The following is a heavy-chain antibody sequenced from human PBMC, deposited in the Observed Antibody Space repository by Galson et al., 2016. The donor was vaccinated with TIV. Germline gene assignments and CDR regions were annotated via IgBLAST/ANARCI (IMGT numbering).Heavy chain of an antibody. Sequence: SVKVSCKASGGTFSSYVINWVRLAPGQGLEWMGGIIPLFRTTNYSQKFQGRVTITADKSTNTAYMELNSLKYGDTAVYYCATERNTAFDTYHYYYGMDVWGQGTTVIVSS. D-gene: IGHD5-18*01. V-gene: IGHV1-69*06. CDR1: GGTFSSYV. J-gene: IGHJ6*02. CDR3: ATERNTAFDTYHYYYGMDV. CDR2: IIPLFRTT.